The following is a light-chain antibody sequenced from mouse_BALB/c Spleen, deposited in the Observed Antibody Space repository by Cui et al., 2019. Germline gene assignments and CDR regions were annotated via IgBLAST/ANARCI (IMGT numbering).Light chain of an antibody. Sequence: DIVMTQSPATLSVTPGDRVSRSCMASQCISDYLHWYQPKSHESPRLLIKYASQSISGIPSRFSGSGSGSDFTLSINSVEPEDVVVYYGQNGHSFTFGSGTKLEIK. CDR1: QCISDY. V-gene: IGKV5-39*01. CDR3: QNGHSFT. J-gene: IGKJ4*01. CDR2: YAS.